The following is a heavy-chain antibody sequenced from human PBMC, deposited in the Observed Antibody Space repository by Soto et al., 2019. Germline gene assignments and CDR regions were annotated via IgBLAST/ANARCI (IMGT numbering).Heavy chain of an antibody. Sequence: PSETLSLTCAVYGGSFSGYYWSWIRQPPGKGLEWIGEINHSGSTNYNPSLKSRVTISVDTSKNQFSLKLSSVTAADTAVYYCARGMEIFLYGMDVWGQGTTVTVYS. CDR1: GGSFSGYY. J-gene: IGHJ6*02. CDR3: ARGMEIFLYGMDV. CDR2: INHSGST. D-gene: IGHD3-3*01. V-gene: IGHV4-34*01.